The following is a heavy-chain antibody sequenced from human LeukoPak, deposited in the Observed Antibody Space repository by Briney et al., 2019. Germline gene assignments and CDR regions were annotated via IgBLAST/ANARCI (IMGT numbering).Heavy chain of an antibody. V-gene: IGHV1-69*13. Sequence: WASVKVSCKASGYTFTSYAISWVRQAPGQGLEWMGGIIPIFGTANYAQKFQGRVTITADESTSTAYMELSSLRSEDTAVYYCARVPNSSGWHKHLYYFDYWGQGTLVTVSS. CDR3: ARVPNSSGWHKHLYYFDY. D-gene: IGHD6-19*01. CDR1: GYTFTSYA. J-gene: IGHJ4*02. CDR2: IIPIFGTA.